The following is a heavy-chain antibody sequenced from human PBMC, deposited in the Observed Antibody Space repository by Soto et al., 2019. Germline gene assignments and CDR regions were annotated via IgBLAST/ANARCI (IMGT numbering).Heavy chain of an antibody. J-gene: IGHJ4*02. D-gene: IGHD6-13*01. CDR1: GGSISSGGYY. V-gene: IGHV4-31*03. Sequence: QVQLQESGPGLVKPSQTLSLTCTVSGGSISSGGYYWSWIRQHPGKGLEWIGYIYYSGSTYYNPSRDGRVTIAVDTSKNQFSLKLSSVTAADTAVYYCASSAAGRSYFDYWGQGTLVTVSS. CDR2: IYYSGST. CDR3: ASSAAGRSYFDY.